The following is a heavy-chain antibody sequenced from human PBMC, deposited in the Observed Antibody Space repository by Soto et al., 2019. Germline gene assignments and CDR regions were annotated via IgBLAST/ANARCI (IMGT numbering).Heavy chain of an antibody. CDR1: GFSLTTSGVG. V-gene: IGHV2-5*02. CDR2: IYWDDEK. D-gene: IGHD3-10*01. Sequence: QITLRESGPALVKPTQTVTLTCTFSGFSLTTSGVGVGWIRQPPGKALEWLALIYWDDEKRYSPSLKTRLTVTKGTSRNHVVLTMANVDPVDSATYYCVHRRPFAGRVVFDFWGQGALDTVSS. CDR3: VHRRPFAGRVVFDF. J-gene: IGHJ4*02.